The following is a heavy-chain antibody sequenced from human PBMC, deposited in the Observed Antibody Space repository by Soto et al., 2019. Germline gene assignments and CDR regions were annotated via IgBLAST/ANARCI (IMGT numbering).Heavy chain of an antibody. D-gene: IGHD3-22*01. CDR2: ISGSGGST. Sequence: QSGGSLRLSCAASGFTFSSYAMSWVRQAPGKGLEWVSAISGSGGSTYYADSVKGRFTISRDNSKNTLYLQMNSLRAEDTAVYYCAKDLGEDTRYYDSSGYSPFDYWGQGTLVTVSS. V-gene: IGHV3-23*01. J-gene: IGHJ4*02. CDR3: AKDLGEDTRYYDSSGYSPFDY. CDR1: GFTFSSYA.